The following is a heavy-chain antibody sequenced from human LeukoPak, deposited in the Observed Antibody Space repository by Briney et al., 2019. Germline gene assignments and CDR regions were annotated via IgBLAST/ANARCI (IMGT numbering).Heavy chain of an antibody. CDR3: ARVERYNWNSALDP. D-gene: IGHD1-7*01. Sequence: ASVKVSCKASGYTSTSYGISWVRQAPGQGLEWMGWISAYNGNTNYAQKLQGRVTMTTDTSTSTAYMELRSLRSDDTAVYYCARVERYNWNSALDPWGQGTLVTVSS. CDR2: ISAYNGNT. J-gene: IGHJ5*02. CDR1: GYTSTSYG. V-gene: IGHV1-18*01.